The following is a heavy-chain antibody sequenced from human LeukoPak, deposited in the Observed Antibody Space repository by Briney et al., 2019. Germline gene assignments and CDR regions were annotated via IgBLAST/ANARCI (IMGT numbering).Heavy chain of an antibody. J-gene: IGHJ4*02. CDR2: IYYSGST. Sequence: SETLSLTCTVSGDSLSTYSWSWLRQPPGKGLEYIGYIYYSGSTNYNPSLKSRVTMSVDTSTNQFSLKLNSVTAADTAVYYCVGEKNYWRTPYWGQGTLVTVSS. CDR1: GDSLSTYS. V-gene: IGHV4-59*08. D-gene: IGHD1-7*01. CDR3: VGEKNYWRTPY.